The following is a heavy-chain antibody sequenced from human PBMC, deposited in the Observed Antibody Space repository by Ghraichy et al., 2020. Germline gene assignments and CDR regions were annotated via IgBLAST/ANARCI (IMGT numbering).Heavy chain of an antibody. CDR1: GSTFSSYA. Sequence: SVKVSCKASGSTFSSYAIIWVRQAPGQGLEWMGGIIPIFGTANYAQKFQGRVTITADESTSTASMELTSLRSEDTAVYYCARPRFSSGYYSLDYWGQGTLVTVSS. CDR3: ARPRFSSGYYSLDY. CDR2: IIPIFGTA. D-gene: IGHD3-22*01. J-gene: IGHJ4*02. V-gene: IGHV1-69*13.